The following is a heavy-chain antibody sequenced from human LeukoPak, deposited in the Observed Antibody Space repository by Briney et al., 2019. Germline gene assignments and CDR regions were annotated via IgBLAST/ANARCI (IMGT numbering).Heavy chain of an antibody. V-gene: IGHV1-46*01. J-gene: IGHJ6*02. Sequence: VASVKVSCTASGYTFTNYYMHWVRQAPGQGLEWMGIINPSGGSTSHTQKFQGRVTLTRDTSTSTVYMELSSLRSEDTAVYYCALAARYYYYTMDVWGQGTTVTVSS. CDR2: INPSGGST. D-gene: IGHD6-6*01. CDR1: GYTFTNYY. CDR3: ALAARYYYYTMDV.